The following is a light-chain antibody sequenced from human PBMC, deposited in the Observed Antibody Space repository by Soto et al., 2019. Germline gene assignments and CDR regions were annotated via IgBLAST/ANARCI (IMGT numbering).Light chain of an antibody. Sequence: IELTQSPSTLPSSVGDRVTITCRASQSISNWLAWYQQKPGTAPKGLIYHASNLQSGVPSRFSGRGSGTEFTLTISRLQPDDFATYYCQQYNSYSFGQGTKVDIK. CDR1: QSISNW. CDR2: HAS. J-gene: IGKJ1*01. CDR3: QQYNSYS. V-gene: IGKV1-5*01.